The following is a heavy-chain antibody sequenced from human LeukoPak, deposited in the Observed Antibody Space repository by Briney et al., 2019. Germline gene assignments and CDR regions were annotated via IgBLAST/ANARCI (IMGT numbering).Heavy chain of an antibody. V-gene: IGHV1-24*01. Sequence: SVKVSCRVSGYTLTELSMHWVRQAPGKGLEWMGGFDPEDGETIYAQKFQGRVTMTGDTSTDTAYMELSSLRSEDTAVYYCATVRRATGFDPWGQGTLVTVSS. CDR2: FDPEDGET. D-gene: IGHD5-24*01. CDR3: ATVRRATGFDP. J-gene: IGHJ5*02. CDR1: GYTLTELS.